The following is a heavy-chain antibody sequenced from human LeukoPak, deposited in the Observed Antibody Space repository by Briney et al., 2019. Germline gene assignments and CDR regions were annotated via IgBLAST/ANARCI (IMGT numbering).Heavy chain of an antibody. J-gene: IGHJ1*01. CDR2: ISSSGSTI. D-gene: IGHD6-13*01. Sequence: GGSLRLSCAASGFTFSDYYMSWIRQAPGKGLEWVSYISSSGSTIYYADSVKGRFTISRDNSKNTLYLQMNSLRAEDTAVYYCAKGRIAAAGRTSIQHWGQGTLVTVSS. CDR3: AKGRIAAAGRTSIQH. V-gene: IGHV3-11*04. CDR1: GFTFSDYY.